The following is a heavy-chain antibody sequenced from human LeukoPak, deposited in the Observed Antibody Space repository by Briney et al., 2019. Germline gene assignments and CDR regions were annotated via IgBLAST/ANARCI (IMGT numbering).Heavy chain of an antibody. J-gene: IGHJ4*02. CDR2: ISGSGGST. Sequence: GGSLRLSCAASGFTFSSYAMSWVCQAPGKGLEWVSAISGSGGSTYYADSVKGRFTISRDNAKNSLYLQMNSLRAEDTALYYCAKESTDFWSGNFDYWGQGTLVTVSS. CDR3: AKESTDFWSGNFDY. CDR1: GFTFSSYA. V-gene: IGHV3-23*01. D-gene: IGHD3-3*01.